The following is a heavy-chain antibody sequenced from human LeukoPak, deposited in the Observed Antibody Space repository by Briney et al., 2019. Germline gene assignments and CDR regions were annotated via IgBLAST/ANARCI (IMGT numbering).Heavy chain of an antibody. CDR3: ARDRYSSSWKPTGWFDP. CDR1: GGSFSGYY. Sequence: SETLSLTCAVYGGSFSGYYWSWIRQPPGKGLEWIGEINHSGSTNYNPSLKSRVTISVDTSKNQFSLKLSSVTAADTAVYYCARDRYSSSWKPTGWFDPWGQGTLVTVSS. J-gene: IGHJ5*02. V-gene: IGHV4-34*01. D-gene: IGHD6-13*01. CDR2: INHSGST.